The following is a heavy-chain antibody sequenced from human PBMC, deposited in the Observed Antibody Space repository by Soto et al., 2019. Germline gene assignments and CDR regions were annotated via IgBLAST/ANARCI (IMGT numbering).Heavy chain of an antibody. CDR2: IYYSGST. V-gene: IGHV4-61*01. CDR3: ARAYGDYDLSAFDI. J-gene: IGHJ3*02. CDR1: GGSVSSGSYY. D-gene: IGHD4-17*01. Sequence: SETLSLTCTVSGGSVSSGSYYWIWIRQPPGKGLEWIGYIYYSGSTNYNPSLKSRVTISVDTSKNQFSLKLSSVTAADTAVYYCARAYGDYDLSAFDIWGQGTMVTVSS.